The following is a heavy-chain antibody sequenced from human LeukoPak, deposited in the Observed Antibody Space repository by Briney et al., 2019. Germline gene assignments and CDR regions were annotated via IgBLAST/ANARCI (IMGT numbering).Heavy chain of an antibody. V-gene: IGHV4-59*08. CDR3: ARRAYGDSPNDY. CDR1: GGSISSYY. D-gene: IGHD4-17*01. J-gene: IGHJ4*02. Sequence: PSETLSLTCTVSGGSISSYYWSWIRQPPGKGLEWIGYIYYSGSTNYNPSLKSRVTISVDTSKNQFSLKLSSVTAADTAVYYCARRAYGDSPNDYWGQGTLVTVSP. CDR2: IYYSGST.